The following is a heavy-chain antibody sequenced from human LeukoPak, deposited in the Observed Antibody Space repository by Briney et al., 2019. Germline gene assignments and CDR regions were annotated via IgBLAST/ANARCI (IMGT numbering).Heavy chain of an antibody. D-gene: IGHD1-26*01. V-gene: IGHV4-34*01. CDR2: INHSGRS. J-gene: IGHJ6*03. Sequence: SETLSLTCAVYGGSFSGYFCIWIRQPPGKGLEWIGEINHSGRSNYNPSLKRRVTISADTSKNEFSLKLSSVTAADTAVYYCARHSEDNSGSYYYHYYYYMDVWGKGTTVTISS. CDR1: GGSFSGYF. CDR3: ARHSEDNSGSYYYHYYYYMDV.